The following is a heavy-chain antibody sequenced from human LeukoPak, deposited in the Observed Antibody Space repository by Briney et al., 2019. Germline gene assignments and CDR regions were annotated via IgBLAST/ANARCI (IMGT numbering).Heavy chain of an antibody. CDR3: ARLTSEDYDFWSGFHNWFDP. CDR1: GYSISSGYY. Sequence: SETLSLTCTVSGYSISSGYYWGWIRQPPGKGLEWIGSIYHSGSTYYNPSLKSRVTISVDTSKNQFSLKLSSVTAADTAVYYCARLTSEDYDFWSGFHNWFDPWGQGTLVTVSS. D-gene: IGHD3-3*01. J-gene: IGHJ5*02. V-gene: IGHV4-38-2*02. CDR2: IYHSGST.